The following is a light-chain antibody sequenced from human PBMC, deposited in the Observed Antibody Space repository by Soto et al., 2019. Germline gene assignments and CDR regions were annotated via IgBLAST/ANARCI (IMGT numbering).Light chain of an antibody. V-gene: IGKV3-20*01. CDR3: QQYVSSHT. CDR2: GAS. J-gene: IGKJ5*01. CDR1: QSVAGS. Sequence: VLPQSPATLSLSPGERAILSFRASQSVAGSLAWYQQKPGQAPRLLIYGASSRAIGIPDRFSGSVSGSDFILTINRLEPEDFAVYYCQQYVSSHTFGQGTRLEIK.